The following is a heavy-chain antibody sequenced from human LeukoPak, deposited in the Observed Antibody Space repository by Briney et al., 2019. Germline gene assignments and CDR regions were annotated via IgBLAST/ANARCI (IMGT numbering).Heavy chain of an antibody. CDR1: GGSFSGYY. CDR3: ARKRNYYGSGSYYKSVWLDP. Sequence: PSETLSLTCAVYGGSFSGYYWSWIRQPPGKGLEWIGEINHSGSTNYNPSLKSRVTISVDTSKNQFSLKLSSVTAADTAVYYCARKRNYYGSGSYYKSVWLDPWGQGTLVTVSS. J-gene: IGHJ5*02. V-gene: IGHV4-34*01. D-gene: IGHD3-10*01. CDR2: INHSGST.